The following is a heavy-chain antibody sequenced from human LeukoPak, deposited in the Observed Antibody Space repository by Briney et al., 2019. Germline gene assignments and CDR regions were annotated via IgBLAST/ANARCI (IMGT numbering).Heavy chain of an antibody. CDR1: GFTFSNYA. Sequence: GGSLRLSCAASGFTFSNYAMNWFRQAPGKGLVWVSHINSDGSSTTYADSVKGRFTISRDNAKNTLYLQMNSLRAEDTAVYYCVRDRSCGSYYYGGQGTLVTVSS. D-gene: IGHD3-16*01. J-gene: IGHJ4*02. CDR2: INSDGSST. V-gene: IGHV3-74*01. CDR3: VRDRSCGSYYY.